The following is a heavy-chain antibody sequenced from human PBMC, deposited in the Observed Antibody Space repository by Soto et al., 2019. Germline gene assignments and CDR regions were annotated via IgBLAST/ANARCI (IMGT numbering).Heavy chain of an antibody. D-gene: IGHD3-10*01. V-gene: IGHV3-23*01. Sequence: GGSLRLSCAASGFTFSSYAMNWVRQAPGKGLEWVSVIGGSGAGTYYANSVRGRFTISRDNSRNALYLQMNTPTAEDTAVYYCAKEGADSGSGSYYTHWGQGTLVTVSS. J-gene: IGHJ4*02. CDR1: GFTFSSYA. CDR3: AKEGADSGSGSYYTH. CDR2: IGGSGAGT.